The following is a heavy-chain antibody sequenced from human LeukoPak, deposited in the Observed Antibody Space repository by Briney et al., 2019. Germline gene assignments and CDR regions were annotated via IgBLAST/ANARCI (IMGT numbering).Heavy chain of an antibody. J-gene: IGHJ3*02. CDR3: ARVGSSGSLAFDI. CDR2: IYYSGST. CDR1: GGSISSGDYY. V-gene: IGHV4-30-4*01. Sequence: SQTLSLTCTVSGGSISSGDYYWSWIRQPPGKGLEWIGYIYYSGSTYYNPSLKSRVTISVDTSKNQFSLKLSSVTAADTAVYYCARVGSSGSLAFDIWGQGTMVTVSS. D-gene: IGHD3-22*01.